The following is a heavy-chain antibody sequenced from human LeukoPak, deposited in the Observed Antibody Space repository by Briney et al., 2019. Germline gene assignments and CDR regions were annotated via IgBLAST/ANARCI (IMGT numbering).Heavy chain of an antibody. J-gene: IGHJ4*02. CDR2: IIPIFGTT. CDR1: GGTFSSYA. V-gene: IGHV1-69*13. Sequence: ASVTVSCKASGGTFSSYAISWVRQAPGQGLEWMGGIIPIFGTTNYAQKLQGRVTITADESTSTAYMELSSLRSEDTAVYYCASRTYTYDSSGYYRRNYYFDYWGQGTLVTVSS. CDR3: ASRTYTYDSSGYYRRNYYFDY. D-gene: IGHD3-22*01.